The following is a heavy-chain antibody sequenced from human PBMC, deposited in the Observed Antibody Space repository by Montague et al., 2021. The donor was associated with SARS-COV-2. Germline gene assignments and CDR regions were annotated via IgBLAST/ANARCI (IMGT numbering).Heavy chain of an antibody. Sequence: SLRLSCAASGLTVSSNYMSWVRQAPGKGLEWVSVIYSGGSTYYADSVKGRFTISGDNSKNTLYLQMNSLRDEDTAVYYCARDSYGMDVWGQGTTVTVSS. CDR2: IYSGGST. CDR1: GLTVSSNY. CDR3: ARDSYGMDV. V-gene: IGHV3-66*02. J-gene: IGHJ6*02.